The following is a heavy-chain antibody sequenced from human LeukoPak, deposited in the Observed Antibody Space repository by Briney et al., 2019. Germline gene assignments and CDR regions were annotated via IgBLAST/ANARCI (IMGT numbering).Heavy chain of an antibody. CDR1: GFTVDSNY. CDR3: ARGDDSGYYDYFDY. CDR2: IYTGGNT. V-gene: IGHV3-53*01. D-gene: IGHD3-22*01. J-gene: IGHJ4*02. Sequence: QSGGSLRLSCAASGFTVDSNYLSWVRQAPGKGLEWVSTIYTGGNTYYAASVKGRFTISRDFSKNTVFLHMNSLRAEDTAMCYCARGDDSGYYDYFDYWGQGALVTVSS.